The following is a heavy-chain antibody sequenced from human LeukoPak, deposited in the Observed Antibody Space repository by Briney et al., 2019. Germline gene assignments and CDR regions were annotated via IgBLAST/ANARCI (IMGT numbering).Heavy chain of an antibody. D-gene: IGHD1/OR15-1a*01. J-gene: IGHJ5*02. Sequence: GGSLRLSCAASGFTFSEYVMSWVRQAPGKGLEWVSYIDGSGGSTNYADSVKGRFTISRDNSKNTLYLQMNSLRVEDTAIYYCAKENWYLYDNNWYKTWFDPWGQGTLVTVSS. CDR1: GFTFSEYV. CDR2: IDGSGGST. V-gene: IGHV3-23*01. CDR3: AKENWYLYDNNWYKTWFDP.